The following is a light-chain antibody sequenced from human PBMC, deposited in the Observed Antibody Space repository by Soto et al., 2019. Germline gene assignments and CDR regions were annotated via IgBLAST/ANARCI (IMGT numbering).Light chain of an antibody. CDR2: DAS. J-gene: IGKJ2*01. V-gene: IGKV3-11*01. CDR1: QSVSSS. Sequence: EIVLTQSPATLSLSPGESATLSCRASQSVSSSLAWYQQKAGQAPRLLIYDASNRATGIPARFSGSGSGTDFTLTISRLEPEDFAIYYCQQRINWPGTFGQGTKLEIK. CDR3: QQRINWPGT.